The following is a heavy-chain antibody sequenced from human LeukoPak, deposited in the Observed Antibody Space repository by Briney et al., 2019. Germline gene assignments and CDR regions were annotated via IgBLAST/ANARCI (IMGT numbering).Heavy chain of an antibody. CDR1: GGSFSGYY. V-gene: IGHV4-34*01. J-gene: IGHJ6*02. D-gene: IGHD3-3*01. Sequence: SETLSLTCAVCGGSFSGYYWSWIRQPPGKGLEWIGEINHSGSTNYNPSLTSRVTISVDTSKNQFSVKLSSVTAADTAVYYCARGSRFLEWLLVTSYGMDVWGQGTTVTVSS. CDR2: INHSGST. CDR3: ARGSRFLEWLLVTSYGMDV.